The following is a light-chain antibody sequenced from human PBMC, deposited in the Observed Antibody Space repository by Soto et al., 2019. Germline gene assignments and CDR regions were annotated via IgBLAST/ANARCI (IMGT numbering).Light chain of an antibody. CDR2: DAS. V-gene: IGKV3-11*01. Sequence: EIVLTQSPATLSLSPGERATISCRASQIVSSYLAWYQQKPGQAPRLLIYDASSRATGIPARFSGSGSGTDFTLTISSLEPEDFAVYYCQQRSHWPVTFGQGTKVDIK. CDR1: QIVSSY. CDR3: QQRSHWPVT. J-gene: IGKJ1*01.